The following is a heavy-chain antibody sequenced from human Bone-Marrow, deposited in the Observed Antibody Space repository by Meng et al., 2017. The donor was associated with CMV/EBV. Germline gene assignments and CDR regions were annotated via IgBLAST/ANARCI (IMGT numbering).Heavy chain of an antibody. V-gene: IGHV3-21*01. D-gene: IGHD2-2*01. J-gene: IGHJ5*02. CDR1: GFTFSSYS. Sequence: GESLKISCAASGFTFSSYSMNWVRQAPGKGLEWVSSISSSSSYIYYADSAKGRFTISRDNAKNSLYLQMNSLRAEDTAVYYCARDRIWELGYCSSTSCYAGDWFDPWGQGTLVTVSS. CDR2: ISSSSSYI. CDR3: ARDRIWELGYCSSTSCYAGDWFDP.